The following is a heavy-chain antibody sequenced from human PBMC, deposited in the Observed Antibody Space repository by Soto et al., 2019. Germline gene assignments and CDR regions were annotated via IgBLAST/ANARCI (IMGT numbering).Heavy chain of an antibody. CDR1: GGSISSGGYY. V-gene: IGHV4-31*03. CDR3: ARAPETPPIVRVVVPYFFDS. Sequence: SETLSLTCTVSGGSISSGGYYWSWIRQHPGKGLEWIGYIYYSGSTNYNPSLKSRVTISVDTSKNQFSLNLSSVTAADTAVYYCARAPETPPIVRVVVPYFFDSWGQGTLVTVSS. CDR2: IYYSGST. J-gene: IGHJ4*02. D-gene: IGHD3-16*02.